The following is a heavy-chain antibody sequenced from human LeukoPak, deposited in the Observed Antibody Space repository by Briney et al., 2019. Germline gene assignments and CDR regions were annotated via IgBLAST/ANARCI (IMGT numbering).Heavy chain of an antibody. Sequence: GGSLRLSCAASGFTFSSYGMHWVRQAPGKGLEGVAVISYDGSNKYYADSVKGRFTISRDNSKNTLYLQMNSLRAEDTAVYYCAKGPAITMVRGVFFDYWGQGTLVTVSS. D-gene: IGHD3-10*01. CDR1: GFTFSSYG. CDR3: AKGPAITMVRGVFFDY. J-gene: IGHJ4*02. CDR2: ISYDGSNK. V-gene: IGHV3-30*18.